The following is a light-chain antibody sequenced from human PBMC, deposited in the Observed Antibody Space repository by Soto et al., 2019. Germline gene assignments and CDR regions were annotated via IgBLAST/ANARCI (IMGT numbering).Light chain of an antibody. CDR1: QSVRSNY. J-gene: IGKJ4*01. CDR3: QQYGRSPLT. Sequence: ENVLTQSPDSLSLSPGERATLSCRASQSVRSNYLAWYQQKPGQAPRFLIYDASSRATGIPDRFSGSGSGTDFALTISRLEPEDFAVYYCQQYGRSPLTFAGGTKVHI. CDR2: DAS. V-gene: IGKV3-20*01.